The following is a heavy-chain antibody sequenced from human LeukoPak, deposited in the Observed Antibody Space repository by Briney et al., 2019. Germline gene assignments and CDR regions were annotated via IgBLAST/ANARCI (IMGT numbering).Heavy chain of an antibody. CDR1: GFTFSSSA. CDR2: ITRSGGST. Sequence: GGSLRLSCAASGFTFSSSAMSWVRQAPGKGLEWVSMITRSGGSTSYADSVKGRFTISRDNSKNTLYLQMSSLRAEDTAVYYCVNHNGDQYYYGMDVWGQGTTVTVSS. D-gene: IGHD1-1*01. J-gene: IGHJ6*02. V-gene: IGHV3-23*01. CDR3: VNHNGDQYYYGMDV.